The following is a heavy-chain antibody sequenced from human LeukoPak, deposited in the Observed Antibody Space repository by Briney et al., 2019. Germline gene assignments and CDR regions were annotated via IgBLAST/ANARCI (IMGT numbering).Heavy chain of an antibody. V-gene: IGHV3-7*01. D-gene: IGHD2-2*01. CDR3: ARDYCSSTSCLFDY. CDR1: GFTFSSYW. Sequence: GGSLRLSCAASGFTFSSYWMSWVRQAPGKGLEWVANIKQDGSEKYYVDSVKGRFTISRDNSKNTLYLQMNSLRAEDTAVYYCARDYCSSTSCLFDYWGQGTLVTVSS. J-gene: IGHJ4*02. CDR2: IKQDGSEK.